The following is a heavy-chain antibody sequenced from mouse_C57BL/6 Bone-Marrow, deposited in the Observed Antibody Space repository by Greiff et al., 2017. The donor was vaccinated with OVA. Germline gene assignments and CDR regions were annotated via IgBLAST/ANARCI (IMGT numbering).Heavy chain of an antibody. CDR3: ARNAYYSNYDYYAMDY. D-gene: IGHD2-5*01. CDR2: ISYDGSN. CDR1: GYSITSGYY. Sequence: DVHLVESGPGLVKPSQSLSLTCSVTGYSITSGYYWNWIRQFPGNKLEWMGYISYDGSNNYNPSLKNRISITRDTSKNQFCLKLNSVTTEDTATYYCARNAYYSNYDYYAMDYWGQGTSVTVSS. V-gene: IGHV3-6*01. J-gene: IGHJ4*01.